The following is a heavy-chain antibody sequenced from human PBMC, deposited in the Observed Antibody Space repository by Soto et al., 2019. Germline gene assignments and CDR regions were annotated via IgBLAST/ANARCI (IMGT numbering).Heavy chain of an antibody. Sequence: ASVKVSCKASGYSFTDYHIHWVRQAPGQGLEWLGRINPKSGGTSTAQKFQGWVTMTTDTSISTASMELTKLTSDDTAIYYCARGDSTDCSNGVCSFFYNHDMDVWGQGTTVTVSS. CDR1: GYSFTDYH. CDR3: ARGDSTDCSNGVCSFFYNHDMDV. D-gene: IGHD2-8*01. J-gene: IGHJ6*02. V-gene: IGHV1-2*04. CDR2: INPKSGGT.